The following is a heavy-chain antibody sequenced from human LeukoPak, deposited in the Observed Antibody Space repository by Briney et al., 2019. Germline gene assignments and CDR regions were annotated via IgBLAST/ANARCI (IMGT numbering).Heavy chain of an antibody. Sequence: PGGSLRLSCAASGFTFSLYGMHWVRQAPGKGLEWVSSISSSSSYLYYADSVKGRFTISRDNAKNSLYLQMNSLRAEDTAVYYCARVGDDSSGYYPDYWGQGTLVTVSS. D-gene: IGHD3-22*01. CDR1: GFTFSLYG. CDR2: ISSSSSYL. J-gene: IGHJ4*02. V-gene: IGHV3-21*01. CDR3: ARVGDDSSGYYPDY.